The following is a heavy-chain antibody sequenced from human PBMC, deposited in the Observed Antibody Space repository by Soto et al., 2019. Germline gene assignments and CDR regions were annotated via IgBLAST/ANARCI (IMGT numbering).Heavy chain of an antibody. CDR2: IFSNDEK. J-gene: IGHJ5*02. CDR1: GFSLSNARMG. Sequence: SGPTLVNPTETLTLTCTVSGFSLSNARMGVSWIRQPPGKALEWLAHIFSNDEKSYSTSLKSRLTISKDTSKSQVVLTMTNMDPVDTATYYCARIPNYYDSSGYYYRPWGQGTLVTVSS. D-gene: IGHD3-22*01. CDR3: ARIPNYYDSSGYYYRP. V-gene: IGHV2-26*01.